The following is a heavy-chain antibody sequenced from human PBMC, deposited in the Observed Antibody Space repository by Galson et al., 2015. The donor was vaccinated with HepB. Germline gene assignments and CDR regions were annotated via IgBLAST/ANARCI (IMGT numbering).Heavy chain of an antibody. J-gene: IGHJ6*03. V-gene: IGHV4-34*01. CDR1: GGSFSGYY. Sequence: ETLSLTCAVYGGSFSGYYWSWIRQPPGNGLEWIGEINHSGSTNYSPSLKSRVTISVDTSKNQFSLKLSSVTAADTAVYYCAREIGAIAAALSYYYYYMDVWGKGTTVTVSS. D-gene: IGHD6-13*01. CDR3: AREIGAIAAALSYYYYYMDV. CDR2: INHSGST.